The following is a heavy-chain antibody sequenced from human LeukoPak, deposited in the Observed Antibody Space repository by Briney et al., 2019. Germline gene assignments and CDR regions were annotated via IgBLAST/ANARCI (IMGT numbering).Heavy chain of an antibody. CDR3: ARGAFQGSSWCDY. CDR2: INPNSGGT. J-gene: IGHJ4*02. Sequence: GASVKVSCKASGYTFTGYYMHWVRQAPGQGLEWMGWINPNSGGTNYAQNFQGRVTMTRDTSISTAYMELSRLRSDDTAVYYCARGAFQGSSWCDYWGQGTLVTVSS. D-gene: IGHD6-13*01. CDR1: GYTFTGYY. V-gene: IGHV1-2*02.